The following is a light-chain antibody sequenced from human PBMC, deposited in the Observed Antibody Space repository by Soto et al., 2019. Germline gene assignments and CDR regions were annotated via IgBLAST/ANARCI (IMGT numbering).Light chain of an antibody. CDR3: SSYTSSSAYV. CDR1: SSDVGGYNY. J-gene: IGLJ1*01. V-gene: IGLV2-14*03. CDR2: DVN. Sequence: QSALTQPASVSGSPGQSITISCTGTSSDVGGYNYVSWYQQHPGKAPKLMIYDVNNRPSGVSNRFPGSKSGNTASLTISGLQAEYEADYYCSSYTSSSAYVFGTGTKVTVL.